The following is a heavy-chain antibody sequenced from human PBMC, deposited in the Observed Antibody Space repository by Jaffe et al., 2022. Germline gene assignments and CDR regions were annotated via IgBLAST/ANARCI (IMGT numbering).Heavy chain of an antibody. V-gene: IGHV5-51*03. Sequence: EVQLVQSGAEVKKPGESLKISCKGSGYSFTSYWIGWVRQMPGKGLEWMGIIYPGDSDTRYSPSFQGQVTISADKSISTAYLQWSSLKASDTAMYYCASQTPVLNTGGGAFDIWGQGTMVTVSS. D-gene: IGHD2-8*02. CDR2: IYPGDSDT. J-gene: IGHJ3*02. CDR1: GYSFTSYW. CDR3: ASQTPVLNTGGGAFDI.